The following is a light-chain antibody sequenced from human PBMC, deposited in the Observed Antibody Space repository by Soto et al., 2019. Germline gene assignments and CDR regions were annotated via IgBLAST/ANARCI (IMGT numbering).Light chain of an antibody. Sequence: QSVVTQPPSASGAPGQTVTISCSGSSSNVGVQTVCWFQHLPGTAPRLLVYNNHQRPSGVPDRFSGSKSGTSASLAISGLQSEDEADYYCATWDVSLSAWVFGGGTKLTVL. CDR2: NNH. J-gene: IGLJ3*02. CDR1: SSNVGVQT. CDR3: ATWDVSLSAWV. V-gene: IGLV1-44*01.